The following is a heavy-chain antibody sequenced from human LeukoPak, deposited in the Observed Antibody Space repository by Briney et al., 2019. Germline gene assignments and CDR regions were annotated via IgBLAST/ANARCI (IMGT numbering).Heavy chain of an antibody. V-gene: IGHV3-53*01. CDR2: IHSGDST. J-gene: IGHJ4*02. Sequence: PGGSLRLSCAASGFTFSDYYMSWVRQAPGKGLEWVSGIHSGDSTYYADSVKGRITISRDNSKNMLYLQMNSLRAEDTAVYHCARASGGYYDSSGSFDYWGQGTLVTVSS. D-gene: IGHD3-22*01. CDR1: GFTFSDYY. CDR3: ARASGGYYDSSGSFDY.